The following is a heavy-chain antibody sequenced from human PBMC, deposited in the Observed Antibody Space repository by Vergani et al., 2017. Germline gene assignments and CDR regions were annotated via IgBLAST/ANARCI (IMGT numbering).Heavy chain of an antibody. CDR1: GGSISSSSYY. CDR3: ARAALYSYEIDY. CDR2: IYYSGST. J-gene: IGHJ4*02. Sequence: QLQLQESGPGLVKPSETLSLTCTVSGGSISSSSYYWGWIRQPPGKGLEWIGSIYYSGSTYYNPSLKSRVTISVDTSKNQFSLKLSSVTAADTAVYYCARAALYSYEIDYWGQGTLVTVSS. D-gene: IGHD5-18*01. V-gene: IGHV4-39*01.